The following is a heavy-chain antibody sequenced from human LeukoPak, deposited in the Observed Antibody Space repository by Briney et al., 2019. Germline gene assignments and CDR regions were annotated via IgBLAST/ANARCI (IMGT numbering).Heavy chain of an antibody. CDR1: GGSFSGYY. CDR2: INHSGST. Sequence: SEALSLTCAVYGGSFSGYYWSWIRQPPGKGLEWIGEINHSGSTNYNPSLKSRVTISVDTSKNQFSLKLSSVTAADTAVYYCARGSDYYYYGMDVWGQGTTVTVSS. J-gene: IGHJ6*02. V-gene: IGHV4-34*01. CDR3: ARGSDYYYYGMDV.